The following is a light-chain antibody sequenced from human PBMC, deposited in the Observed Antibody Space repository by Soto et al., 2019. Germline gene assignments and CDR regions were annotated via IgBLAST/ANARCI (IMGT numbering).Light chain of an antibody. CDR1: QPVXNDY. J-gene: IGKJ1*01. Sequence: LLTQSPCALSLSPGESATLSCRSSQPVXNDYLAWYQQKPDQAPRLLXDDGFHRAAGSPDRLSGSGSGTDFTLTISRREPEDFAVYYCQVYTTAPQTFGQGTKVDIK. CDR2: DGF. CDR3: QVYTTAPQT. V-gene: IGKV3-20*01.